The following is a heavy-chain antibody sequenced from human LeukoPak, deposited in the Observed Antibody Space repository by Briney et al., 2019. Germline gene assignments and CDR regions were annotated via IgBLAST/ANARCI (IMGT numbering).Heavy chain of an antibody. CDR1: GGSITSSSYC. D-gene: IGHD5-24*01. V-gene: IGHV4-39*01. Sequence: SETLSLTCTVSGGSITSSSYCWGWIRQPPGKGLEWIGNIYYSGSTYYSPSLKSRVTISVDTSKNQFSLKLSSVTAADTAVYYCARGIRRDGYVDYWGQGTLVTVSS. CDR2: IYYSGST. CDR3: ARGIRRDGYVDY. J-gene: IGHJ4*02.